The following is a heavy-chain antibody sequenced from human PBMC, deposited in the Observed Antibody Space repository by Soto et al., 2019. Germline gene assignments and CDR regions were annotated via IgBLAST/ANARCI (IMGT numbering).Heavy chain of an antibody. V-gene: IGHV1-69*02. CDR3: ARGPLVVLNYFES. CDR1: GGTFRNYP. J-gene: IGHJ4*02. Sequence: QVQLVQSGTEVKKPGSSVKVSCKASGGTFRNYPINWVRQAPGQGLEWMGSIFPLTDIPDYAQNFQARLTISADKSRSTAYMELSSLTSDDTGMYFGARGPLVVLNYFESWGQGTLVTVSS. CDR2: IFPLTDIP.